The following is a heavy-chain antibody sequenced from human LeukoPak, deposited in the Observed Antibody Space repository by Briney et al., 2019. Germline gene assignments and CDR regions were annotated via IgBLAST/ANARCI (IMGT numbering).Heavy chain of an antibody. CDR2: VSGDGGTT. Sequence: GGSLRLSCAASGFTFSSSVMSWVRQALGKGLEWVSAVSGDGGTTYYADSVKGRFTISRDNSKNTLYLQMSSLRVEDAAVYYCARDDVAWNDVHWFDPWGQGTLVTVSS. D-gene: IGHD1-1*01. CDR1: GFTFSSSV. J-gene: IGHJ5*02. CDR3: ARDDVAWNDVHWFDP. V-gene: IGHV3-23*01.